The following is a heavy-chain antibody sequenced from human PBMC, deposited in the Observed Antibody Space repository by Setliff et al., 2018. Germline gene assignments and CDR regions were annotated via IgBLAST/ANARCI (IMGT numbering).Heavy chain of an antibody. CDR2: INFDGSDT. Sequence: GGSLRLSCAASGFTFSSYWMHWVRQAPGKGLVWVSRINFDGSDTVYADPVKGRFTISRDNADNTLNLQMNTLRAEDTGVYYCGRDDTGSGDKFDYWSQGTLVTVSS. D-gene: IGHD2-21*02. CDR3: GRDDTGSGDKFDY. CDR1: GFTFSSYW. J-gene: IGHJ4*02. V-gene: IGHV3-74*01.